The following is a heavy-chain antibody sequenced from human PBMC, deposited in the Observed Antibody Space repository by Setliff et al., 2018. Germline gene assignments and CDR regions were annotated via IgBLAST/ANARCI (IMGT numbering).Heavy chain of an antibody. Sequence: VKVSCKSSGYTFTSYPINWMRQAPGQGLEWMGWINTRTGKPTYAQAFTGRIVFSLDTSVSTAYLQISSLKADDTAVYYCARDTGVRGHEISGYYGGGFAYWGQGTPVTVSS. CDR2: INTRTGKP. V-gene: IGHV7-4-1*02. D-gene: IGHD3-22*01. CDR1: GYTFTSYP. J-gene: IGHJ4*02. CDR3: ARDTGVRGHEISGYYGGGFAY.